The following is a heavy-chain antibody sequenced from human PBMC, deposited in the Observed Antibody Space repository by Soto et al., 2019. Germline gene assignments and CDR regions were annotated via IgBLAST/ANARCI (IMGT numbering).Heavy chain of an antibody. Sequence: SETLSLTCTVSGGSISSYYWSWIRQPPGKGLEWIGYIYYSGSTNYNPSLKSRVTISVDTSKNQFSLKLSSVTAADTAVYYCARVEAGFWSGYSTSAAFWFDPWGQGTLVTRLL. CDR2: IYYSGST. J-gene: IGHJ5*02. CDR3: ARVEAGFWSGYSTSAAFWFDP. V-gene: IGHV4-59*01. D-gene: IGHD3-3*01. CDR1: GGSISSYY.